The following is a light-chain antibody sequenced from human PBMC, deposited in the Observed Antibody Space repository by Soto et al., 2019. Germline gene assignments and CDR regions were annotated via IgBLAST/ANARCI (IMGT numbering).Light chain of an antibody. CDR2: DAS. CDR3: QHRYNWPQT. Sequence: EIVLTQSPATLSLSPGERATLSCGASQSVNNYLAWYQQKPGQPPRLLIYDASKRATGIPARFSGIGSGTDFTLTVSSLEPEDVAVYYCQHRYNWPQTFGQGTKVEVK. V-gene: IGKV3-11*01. J-gene: IGKJ1*01. CDR1: QSVNNY.